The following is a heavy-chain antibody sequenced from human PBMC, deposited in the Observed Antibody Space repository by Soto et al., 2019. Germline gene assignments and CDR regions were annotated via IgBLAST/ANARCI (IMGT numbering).Heavy chain of an antibody. D-gene: IGHD3-3*01. CDR3: VHRGRYGVVDH. Sequence: QITLMESGPTLVKPTQTLTLTCSFSGFSLSTSGEAVGWIRQPPGQVLEWLTFIYWDDDKRYRPSLRSRLRFSKGTSKNQVVLTMTNMDTVDTGIYYCVHRGRYGVVDHWGQGTLVTVSS. V-gene: IGHV2-5*04. CDR1: GFSLSTSGEA. J-gene: IGHJ4*02. CDR2: IYWDDDK.